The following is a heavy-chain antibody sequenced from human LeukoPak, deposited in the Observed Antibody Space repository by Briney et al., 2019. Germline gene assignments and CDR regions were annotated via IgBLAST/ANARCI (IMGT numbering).Heavy chain of an antibody. J-gene: IGHJ6*02. Sequence: SCKASGYTFTSYGISWVRQAPGKGLEWVAVIWYDGSNKYYADSVKGRFTISRDNSKNTLYLQMNSLRAEDTAVYYCARDGDQCSSTSCYLYYYGMDVWGQGTTVTVSS. D-gene: IGHD2-2*01. V-gene: IGHV3-33*01. CDR3: ARDGDQCSSTSCYLYYYGMDV. CDR1: GYTFTSYG. CDR2: IWYDGSNK.